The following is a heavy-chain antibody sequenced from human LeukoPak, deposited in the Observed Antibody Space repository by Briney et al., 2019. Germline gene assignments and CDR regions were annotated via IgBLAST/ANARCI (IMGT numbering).Heavy chain of an antibody. CDR1: GYSISSGYY. CDR3: ARRGYYYDSSGNNWFDP. J-gene: IGHJ5*02. CDR2: IYHSGST. V-gene: IGHV4-38-2*01. D-gene: IGHD3-22*01. Sequence: SETLSLTCAVSGYSISSGYYWGWIRQPPGKGLEWLGSIYHSGSTYYNPSLKSRVTISVDTSKNQFSLKLSSVTAADTAVYYCARRGYYYDSSGNNWFDPWGQGTLVTVSS.